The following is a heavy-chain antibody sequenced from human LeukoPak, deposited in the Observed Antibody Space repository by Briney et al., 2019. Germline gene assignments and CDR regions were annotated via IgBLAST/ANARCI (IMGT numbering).Heavy chain of an antibody. J-gene: IGHJ5*02. D-gene: IGHD2-2*01. CDR1: GYTLTSDG. V-gene: IGHV7-4-1*02. Sequence: ASVKVSCKASGYTLTSDGTNWVRQAPGQGLEWMGWINTNTGNPTYSQGFTGRFVFSLDTSVNTAYLQISSLQAEDTAVYYCARALPGCGSTNCYGLETWGQGTLVTVSS. CDR3: ARALPGCGSTNCYGLET. CDR2: INTNTGNP.